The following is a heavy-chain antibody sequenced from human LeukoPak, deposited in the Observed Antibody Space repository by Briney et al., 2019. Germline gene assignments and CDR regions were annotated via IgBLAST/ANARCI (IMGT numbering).Heavy chain of an antibody. Sequence: SETLSLTCTVSGGSISSSSYYWGWTRQPPGEGLEWIGSMHYSGSTYYNPSLNSRVTISVDMSKNHLSLNLRSVTAADTAVYYCARLFCGADCSIDFWGQGTLVTVSS. V-gene: IGHV4-39*02. CDR1: GGSISSSSYY. J-gene: IGHJ4*02. CDR3: ARLFCGADCSIDF. CDR2: MHYSGST. D-gene: IGHD2-21*02.